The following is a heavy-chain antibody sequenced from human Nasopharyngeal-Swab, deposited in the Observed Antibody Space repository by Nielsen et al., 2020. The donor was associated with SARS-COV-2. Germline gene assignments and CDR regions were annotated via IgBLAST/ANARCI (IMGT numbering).Heavy chain of an antibody. CDR1: GGSISSGDYY. D-gene: IGHD3-22*01. CDR2: IYYSGST. Sequence: SETLSLTCTVSGGSISSGDYYWIWIRQPPGKGLEWIGYIYYSGSTYYNPSPKSRVTISVDTSKNQFSLKLSSVTAADTAVYYCARRAMIGPLGSFDIWGQGTMVTVSS. J-gene: IGHJ3*02. CDR3: ARRAMIGPLGSFDI. V-gene: IGHV4-30-4*01.